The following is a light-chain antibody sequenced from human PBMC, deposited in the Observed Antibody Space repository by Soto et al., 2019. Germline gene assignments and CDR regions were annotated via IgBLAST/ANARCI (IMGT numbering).Light chain of an antibody. J-gene: IGLJ3*02. V-gene: IGLV2-23*01. Sequence: QSALTQPASVSGSPGQSITISCTATSSDAGGYKFVSWYQQHPGKAPKVMIYEDSKRPSGVSYRFSGSKSGNTASLTISGLQAEDEAAYHCCSYASGSTYWVFGGWTKLTVL. CDR2: EDS. CDR1: SSDAGGYKF. CDR3: CSYASGSTYWV.